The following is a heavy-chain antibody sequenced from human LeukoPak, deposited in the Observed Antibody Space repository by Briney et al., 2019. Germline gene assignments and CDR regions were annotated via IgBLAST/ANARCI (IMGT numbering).Heavy chain of an antibody. J-gene: IGHJ4*02. D-gene: IGHD3-10*01. CDR3: ARELYGSGTYGFDY. Sequence: ASVKVSCKASGYTFTGYHMHWVRQAPGQGLEWMVCINPNSGDTNYAQRFQGRVTMTRDTSITTAYMELSSLRSDDTAVYYCARELYGSGTYGFDYWGQGTLVTVSS. CDR1: GYTFTGYH. CDR2: INPNSGDT. V-gene: IGHV1-2*02.